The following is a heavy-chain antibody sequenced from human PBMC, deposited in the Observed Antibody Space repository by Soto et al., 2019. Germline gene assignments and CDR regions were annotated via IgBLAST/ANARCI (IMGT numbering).Heavy chain of an antibody. Sequence: GGSLRLSCLASGFSFSSYAMHWVRQAPVKGLEWVAVISFDGSNVYYADSVKGRLTISRDNSENTLYLQMNSLTSEDTALYYCAREGAWHSGWEVYCAHGTMVTGSS. CDR1: GFSFSSYA. V-gene: IGHV3-30-3*01. J-gene: IGHJ4*01. D-gene: IGHD6-19*01. CDR2: ISFDGSNV. CDR3: AREGAWHSGWEVY.